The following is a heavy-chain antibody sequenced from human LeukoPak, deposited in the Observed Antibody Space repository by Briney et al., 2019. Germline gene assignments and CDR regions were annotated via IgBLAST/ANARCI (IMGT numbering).Heavy chain of an antibody. Sequence: GKSLKISCKGSGYSFTSYWIGWVRQMPGKGLEWMGIIYPGDSDTRYSPSFQGQVTISADKSISTAYLQWSSLKASDTAMYYCARRQASCTNGVCYTLYGMDVWGQGTTVTVSS. V-gene: IGHV5-51*01. CDR1: GYSFTSYW. CDR3: ARRQASCTNGVCYTLYGMDV. J-gene: IGHJ6*02. D-gene: IGHD2-8*01. CDR2: IYPGDSDT.